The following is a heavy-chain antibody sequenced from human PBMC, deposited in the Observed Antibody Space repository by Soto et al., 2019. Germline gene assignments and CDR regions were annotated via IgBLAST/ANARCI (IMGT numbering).Heavy chain of an antibody. CDR2: ISYDGSDK. J-gene: IGHJ4*02. CDR1: GFTFSTYG. Sequence: PGGSLRLSCAASGFTFSTYGMHWVRQAPGKGLEWVAVISYDGSDKYYADSVKGRFTISRDPSKNTLYLQINSLRAEGTAVYYWATDRKLYCRGGSCLVPSFDYWGQGTLVTVSS. D-gene: IGHD2-15*01. CDR3: ATDRKLYCRGGSCLVPSFDY. V-gene: IGHV3-30*03.